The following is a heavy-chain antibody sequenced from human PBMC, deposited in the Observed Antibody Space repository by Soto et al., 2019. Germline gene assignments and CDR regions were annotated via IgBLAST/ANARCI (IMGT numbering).Heavy chain of an antibody. D-gene: IGHD2-2*01. CDR3: ARGIVIGPAAFDY. Sequence: APVNVSWTAVGYSFTRDGRSWVLHAHGQGLEWMGWINAGNGNTKYSQKFQGRVTITRDTSASTAYMELSSLRSEDTAVYYCARGIVIGPAAFDYWGQRTLVTVPS. V-gene: IGHV1-3*01. CDR1: GYSFTRDG. J-gene: IGHJ4*02. CDR2: INAGNGNT.